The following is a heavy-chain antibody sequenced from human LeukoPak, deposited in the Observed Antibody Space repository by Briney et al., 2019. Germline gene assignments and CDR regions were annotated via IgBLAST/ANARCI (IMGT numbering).Heavy chain of an antibody. CDR3: AKDGGGYDSSGYYSPLDY. D-gene: IGHD3-22*01. V-gene: IGHV3-23*01. J-gene: IGHJ4*02. CDR1: GFTFSSYA. CDR2: ISGSGGST. Sequence: RAGGSLRLSCAASGFTFSSYAMSWVRQAPGKGLEWVSAISGSGGSTYYADSVKGRFTISRDNSKNTLYLQMNSLRAEDTAVYYCAKDGGGYDSSGYYSPLDYWGQGTLVTVSS.